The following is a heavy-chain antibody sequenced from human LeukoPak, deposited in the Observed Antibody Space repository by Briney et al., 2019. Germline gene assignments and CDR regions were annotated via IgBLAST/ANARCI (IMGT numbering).Heavy chain of an antibody. J-gene: IGHJ3*02. CDR1: GFPLSSYA. CDR3: AKGFIYYDSSGYPITDDAFDI. CDR2: ISRSGGST. V-gene: IGHV3-23*01. D-gene: IGHD3-22*01. Sequence: GSLRLSCAASGFPLSSYAMSWVRQAPGKGLEWVSAISRSGGSTYYADSVKGRFTISRDNSKNTLYLQMNSLRAEDTAVYYCAKGFIYYDSSGYPITDDAFDIWGQGPMVTVSS.